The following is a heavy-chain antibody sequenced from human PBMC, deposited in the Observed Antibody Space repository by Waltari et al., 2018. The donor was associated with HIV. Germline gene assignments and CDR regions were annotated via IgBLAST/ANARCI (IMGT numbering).Heavy chain of an antibody. D-gene: IGHD3-3*01. CDR2: VSSDGNST. J-gene: IGHJ4*02. CDR1: GFTFRSYW. CDR3: ARSLYYDFWSAYPPDY. Sequence: EVKLVESGGRLVQPRGSLRLSCVASGFTFRSYWMPWFRQAPGKGLGWISRVSSDGNSTVYSDSVKGRFTISRDNAKNTLFLQMNSLRVEDTAVYFCARSLYYDFWSAYPPDYWGQGTRVTVSS. V-gene: IGHV3-74*03.